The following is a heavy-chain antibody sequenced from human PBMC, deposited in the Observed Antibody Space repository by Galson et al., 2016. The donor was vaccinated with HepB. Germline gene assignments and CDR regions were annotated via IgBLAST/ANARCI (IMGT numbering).Heavy chain of an antibody. V-gene: IGHV4-39*01. CDR3: ATGISVAGKYYYYYMDV. CDR2: ICYSGST. D-gene: IGHD6-19*01. Sequence: GWIRQPPGRGLEWIGSICYSGSTYYNPSLESRVTISVDTSKNQFSLRLSSVTAADTAVYYCATGISVAGKYYYYYMDVWGKGTPVTVSS. J-gene: IGHJ6*03.